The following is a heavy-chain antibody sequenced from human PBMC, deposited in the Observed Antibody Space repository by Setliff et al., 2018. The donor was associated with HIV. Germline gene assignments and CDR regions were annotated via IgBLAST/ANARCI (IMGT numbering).Heavy chain of an antibody. CDR2: IYHGGST. V-gene: IGHV4-4*02. Sequence: PSETLSLTCAVSGGSISSNNWWSWVRQPPGKGLEWIGEIYHGGSTNYNSSLKSRITISVNKSKNQFYLKLSSVPAADTAVYYCARAPRRDIVVVVAAPTGTPLDYWGQGTLVTVSS. D-gene: IGHD2-15*01. CDR3: ARAPRRDIVVVVAAPTGTPLDY. CDR1: GGSISSNNW. J-gene: IGHJ4*02.